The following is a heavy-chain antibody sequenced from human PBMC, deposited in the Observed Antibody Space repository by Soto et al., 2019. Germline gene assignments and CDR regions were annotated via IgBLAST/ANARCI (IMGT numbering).Heavy chain of an antibody. CDR1: GYTFTTYW. D-gene: IGHD1-26*01. V-gene: IGHV5-51*01. CDR3: ARQAGWELPHDFDY. Sequence: PGESLKISCTGSGYTFTTYWIGWVRQMPGKGLEWMGIIYPGDTDPRYSPSFQGQVTISADKSISTAYLQWSSLKASDTAMYYCARQAGWELPHDFDYWGQGTLVTVSS. J-gene: IGHJ4*02. CDR2: IYPGDTDP.